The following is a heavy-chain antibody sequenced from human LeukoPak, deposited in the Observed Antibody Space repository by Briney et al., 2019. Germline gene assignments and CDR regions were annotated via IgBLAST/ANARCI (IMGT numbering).Heavy chain of an antibody. V-gene: IGHV3-30*03. CDR2: ISDDGSNK. Sequence: GGSLRLSCVASGFTISSYWMHWVRQAPGKGLEWVAVISDDGSNKYYADSVKGRFTISRDNSKNTLYLQMNSLRAEDTAVYYCARVDDLDAFDMWGQGTMVTVSS. CDR1: GFTISSYW. CDR3: ARVDDLDAFDM. D-gene: IGHD2-2*03. J-gene: IGHJ3*02.